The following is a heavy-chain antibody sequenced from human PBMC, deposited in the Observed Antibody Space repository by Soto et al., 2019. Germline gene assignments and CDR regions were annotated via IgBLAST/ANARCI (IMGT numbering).Heavy chain of an antibody. CDR3: ARHQDSSTWYIYPIDY. CDR2: ISGSGGST. Sequence: SLRLSCAASGFTFSSYAMSWVRQAPGKGLEWVLGISGSGGSTFYADSVKGRFTISRDNSKNTLFLQMSSLRAEDTAVYYCARHQDSSTWYIYPIDYWGQGTLVTVSS. CDR1: GFTFSSYA. J-gene: IGHJ4*02. V-gene: IGHV3-23*01. D-gene: IGHD6-13*01.